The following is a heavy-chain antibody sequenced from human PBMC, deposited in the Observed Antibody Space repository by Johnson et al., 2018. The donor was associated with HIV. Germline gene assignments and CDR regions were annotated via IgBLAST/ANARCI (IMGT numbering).Heavy chain of an antibody. Sequence: VQLVESGGGLVQPGGSLRLSCAASGFTFSTYWMHWVRQVPGKGLMWVSRINNDGSSTNYADSVKGRFTISRDNAKNTLYLQMHSLKTEDTAVYYCTTDLSPGRGAFDIWGQGIMVTVSS. CDR2: INNDGSST. CDR3: TTDLSPGRGAFDI. CDR1: GFTFSTYW. D-gene: IGHD1-1*01. J-gene: IGHJ3*02. V-gene: IGHV3-74*01.